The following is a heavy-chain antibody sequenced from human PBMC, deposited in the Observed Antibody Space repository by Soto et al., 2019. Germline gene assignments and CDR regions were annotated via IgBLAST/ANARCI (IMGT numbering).Heavy chain of an antibody. J-gene: IGHJ5*02. V-gene: IGHV4-59*01. CDR3: ARDIRGPGYSSGWHWFDP. CDR2: IYYSGST. Sequence: QVQLQESGPGLVKPSETLSLTCTVSGGSISSYYWSWIRQPPGKGLEWIGYIYYSGSTNYNPSLKSRVTISVDTSKNQFSLKLSSVTAADTAVYYCARDIRGPGYSSGWHWFDPWGQGTLVTVSS. D-gene: IGHD6-25*01. CDR1: GGSISSYY.